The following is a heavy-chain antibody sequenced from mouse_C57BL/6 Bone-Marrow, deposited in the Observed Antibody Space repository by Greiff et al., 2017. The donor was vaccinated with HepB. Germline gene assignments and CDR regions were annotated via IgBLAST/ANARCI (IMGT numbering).Heavy chain of an antibody. J-gene: IGHJ3*01. CDR3: ARQGPFAY. CDR2: IDPSDSYT. V-gene: IGHV1-59*01. Sequence: VQLQQSGAELVRPGPSVKLSCKASGYTFTSYWMHWVKQRPGQGLEWIGVIDPSDSYTNYNQKFKGKATLTVDTSSSTAYMQLSSLTSEDSAVYYCARQGPFAYWGQGTLVTVSA. CDR1: GYTFTSYW.